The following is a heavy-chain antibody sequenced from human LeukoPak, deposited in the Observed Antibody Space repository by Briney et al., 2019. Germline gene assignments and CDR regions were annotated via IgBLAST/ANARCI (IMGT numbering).Heavy chain of an antibody. CDR2: INHSGST. CDR3: ARGVGPFDY. J-gene: IGHJ4*02. D-gene: IGHD1-26*01. CDR1: GGSFSGYY. Sequence: SETLSLTCAVYGGSFSGYYWSWIRQPPGKGLEWIGEINHSGSTNYNPSLKSRVTISVGTSKNQFSLKLSSVTAADTAVYYCARGVGPFDYWGQGTLVTVSS. V-gene: IGHV4-34*01.